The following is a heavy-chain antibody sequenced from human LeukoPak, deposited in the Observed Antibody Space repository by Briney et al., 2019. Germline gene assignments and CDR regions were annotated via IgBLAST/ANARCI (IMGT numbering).Heavy chain of an antibody. CDR3: ARSLLVGATGGDY. CDR1: GFAFSVSW. Sequence: PGGSLRLSCAASGFAFSVSWMHWVRQAPGKGLVWVSLIKSDGSGTAYADSVKGRFTISRDNAKNTLYLQMNSLRAEDTAVYYCARSLLVGATGGDYWGQGTLVTVSS. J-gene: IGHJ4*02. D-gene: IGHD1-26*01. V-gene: IGHV3-74*03. CDR2: IKSDGSGT.